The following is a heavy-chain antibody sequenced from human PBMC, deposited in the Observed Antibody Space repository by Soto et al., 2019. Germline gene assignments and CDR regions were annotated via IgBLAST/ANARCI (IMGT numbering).Heavy chain of an antibody. J-gene: IGHJ5*02. CDR1: GGTFSSYA. Sequence: SVKVSRKASGGTFSSYAISWVRQAPGQGLEWMGGIIPIFGTANYAQKLQGRVTITADESTSTAYMELSSLRSEDTAVYYCARVRSRLLLTTHLGWFDPWGQGTLVTVSS. CDR2: IIPIFGTA. CDR3: ARVRSRLLLTTHLGWFDP. D-gene: IGHD4-17*01. V-gene: IGHV1-69*13.